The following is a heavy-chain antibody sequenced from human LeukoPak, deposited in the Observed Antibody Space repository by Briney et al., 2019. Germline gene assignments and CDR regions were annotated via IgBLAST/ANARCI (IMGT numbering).Heavy chain of an antibody. J-gene: IGHJ6*04. CDR2: ISYDGSNK. V-gene: IGHV3-30*03. CDR1: GFTFSSYG. Sequence: PGGSLRLSCAASGFTFSSYGMHWVRQAPGKGLEWVAVISYDGSNKYYADSVKGRFTISRDNSKNTLYLQMNSLRAEDTAVYYCARAAPKYCSGGSCYGMDVWGKGTTVTVSS. D-gene: IGHD2-15*01. CDR3: ARAAPKYCSGGSCYGMDV.